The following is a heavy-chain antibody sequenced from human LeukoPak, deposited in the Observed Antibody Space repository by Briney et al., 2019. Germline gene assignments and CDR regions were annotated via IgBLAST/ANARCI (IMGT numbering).Heavy chain of an antibody. V-gene: IGHV1-18*01. Sequence: ASVKVSCKASGYTFTSYAMHWVRQAPGQGLEWMGWISAYNGNTNYAQKLQGRVTMTTDTSTSTAYMELRSLRSDDTAVYYCARDGGPYCYDSSGYYYFDYWGQGTLVTVSS. CDR2: ISAYNGNT. D-gene: IGHD3-22*01. CDR3: ARDGGPYCYDSSGYYYFDY. CDR1: GYTFTSYA. J-gene: IGHJ4*02.